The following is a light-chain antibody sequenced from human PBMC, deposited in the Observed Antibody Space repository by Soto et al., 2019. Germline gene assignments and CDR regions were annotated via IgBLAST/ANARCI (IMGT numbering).Light chain of an antibody. CDR1: QGISNF. CDR3: QTYNSAHLT. V-gene: IGKV1-27*01. J-gene: IGKJ4*01. Sequence: DIQMTQSPSSLSASVGDRVTITCRASQGISNFLAWYQQRPGEVPNLLIYAASTLPSGVPSRFSGSGSGTDFTLTISSLQPEDVATYYCQTYNSAHLTLGGGTKVEIK. CDR2: AAS.